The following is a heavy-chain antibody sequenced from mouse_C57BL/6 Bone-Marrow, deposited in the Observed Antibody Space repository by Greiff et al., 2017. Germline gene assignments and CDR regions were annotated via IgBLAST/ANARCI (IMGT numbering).Heavy chain of an antibody. Sequence: VQLQQSGAELMKPGASVKLSCKATGYTFTGYWIEWVKQRPGHGLEWIGEILPGSGSTNYNEKFKGKATFTADTSSNTAYMQLSSLTTEDSAIYYCAREWDYYGSSSYYFDYWGQGTTLTVSS. CDR3: AREWDYYGSSSYYFDY. CDR2: ILPGSGST. V-gene: IGHV1-9*01. CDR1: GYTFTGYW. D-gene: IGHD1-1*01. J-gene: IGHJ2*01.